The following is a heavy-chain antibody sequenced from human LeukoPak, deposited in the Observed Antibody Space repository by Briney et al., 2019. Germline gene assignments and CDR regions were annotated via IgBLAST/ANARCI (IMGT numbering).Heavy chain of an antibody. Sequence: ASVKVSCKASGHTFINYDINWVRQATGQGLERMGWMNPKSGYTGYAQKFQGRVTMTMNTSITTAYMELSSLRSEDTAMYYCARTYGDYDYWGQGTLVTVSS. CDR2: MNPKSGYT. CDR3: ARTYGDYDY. V-gene: IGHV1-8*01. J-gene: IGHJ4*02. D-gene: IGHD4-17*01. CDR1: GHTFINYD.